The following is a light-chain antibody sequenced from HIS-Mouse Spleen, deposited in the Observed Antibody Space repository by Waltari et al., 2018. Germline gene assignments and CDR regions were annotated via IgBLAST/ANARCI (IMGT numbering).Light chain of an antibody. V-gene: IGLV2-23*01. CDR2: EGS. CDR3: CSYAGSSTWV. Sequence: QSALTQPASVSGSPGQSITISCPGTSSDVGSYNLVSCYQQHPGKAPKLMIDEGSKRPSGVSNRFSGSKSGNTASLTISGLQAEDEADYYCCSYAGSSTWVFGGGTKLTVL. J-gene: IGLJ3*02. CDR1: SSDVGSYNL.